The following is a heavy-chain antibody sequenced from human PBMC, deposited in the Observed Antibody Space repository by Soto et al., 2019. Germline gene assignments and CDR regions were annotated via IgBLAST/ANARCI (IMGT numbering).Heavy chain of an antibody. CDR3: ARYYYDSSGQRLQHYGMDG. CDR2: INPSGGST. CDR1: GYTFTSYY. Sequence: ASVKVSCKASGYTFTSYYMHWVRQAPGQGLEWMGIINPSGGSTSYAQKFQGRVTMTRDTSTSTVYMGLSSLRSEDTAVYYCARYYYDSSGQRLQHYGMDGWGQGTKVTVSS. D-gene: IGHD3-22*01. J-gene: IGHJ6*02. V-gene: IGHV1-46*03.